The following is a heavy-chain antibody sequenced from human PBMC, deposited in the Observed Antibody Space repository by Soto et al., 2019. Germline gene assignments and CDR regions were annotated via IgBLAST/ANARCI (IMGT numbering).Heavy chain of an antibody. Sequence: PGGSLRLSCAASGFTFSSYSMNWVRQAPGKGLEWVAVISYDGSNKYYADSVKGRFTISRDNSKNTLYLQMNSLRAEDTAVYYCAKDPASMIPAARDYWGQGTLVTVSS. CDR1: GFTFSSYS. D-gene: IGHD2-2*01. V-gene: IGHV3-30*18. CDR3: AKDPASMIPAARDY. CDR2: ISYDGSNK. J-gene: IGHJ4*02.